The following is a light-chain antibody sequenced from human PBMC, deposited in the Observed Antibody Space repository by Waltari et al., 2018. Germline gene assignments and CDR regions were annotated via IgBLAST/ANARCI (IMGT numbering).Light chain of an antibody. CDR2: END. Sequence: QSVLTQPPSVSAAPGQRVPISCSGSPPTLGSNYVSLYQQFPGTAPKLLIYENDKRSSGIPDRFSASTSGTSATLGITGLHSGDEADYYCGTWDNSLRAGVFGGGTKLTVL. CDR3: GTWDNSLRAGV. V-gene: IGLV1-51*02. J-gene: IGLJ2*01. CDR1: PPTLGSNY.